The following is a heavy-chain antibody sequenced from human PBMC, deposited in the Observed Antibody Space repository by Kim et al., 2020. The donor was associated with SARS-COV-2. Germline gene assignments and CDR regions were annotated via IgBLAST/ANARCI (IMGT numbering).Heavy chain of an antibody. J-gene: IGHJ6*03. V-gene: IGHV2-70*11. Sequence: SGPTLVNPTQTLTLTCTFSGFSLSTRGMCVSWIRQPPGKALEWLARIDWDDDKYYNTSLKTRLTISKDTSKNQVVLTMTNMDPVDTATYYCARIRGSGTTRSQSYHYYREIWGKGTTVTVSS. CDR3: ARIRGSGTTRSQSYHYYREI. CDR2: IDWDDDK. D-gene: IGHD1-7*01. CDR1: GFSLSTRGMC.